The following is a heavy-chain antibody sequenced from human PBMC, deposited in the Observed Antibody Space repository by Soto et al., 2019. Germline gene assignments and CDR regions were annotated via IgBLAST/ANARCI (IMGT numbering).Heavy chain of an antibody. J-gene: IGHJ4*02. D-gene: IGHD6-13*01. V-gene: IGHV4-34*01. CDR2: IDHSGYT. CDR1: GGSFSGYY. CDR3: AKSAYSSSWPFDY. Sequence: KPSETLSLTCAVYGGSFSGYYWNWIRQPPGKGLEWIGEIDHSGYTNYNPSLKSRVTISVDTSKNQFSLRLTSVTAADTAVYYCAKSAYSSSWPFDYWGQGTLVTVSS.